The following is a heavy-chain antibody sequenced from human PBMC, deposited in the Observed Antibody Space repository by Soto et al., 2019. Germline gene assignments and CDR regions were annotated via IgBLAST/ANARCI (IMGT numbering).Heavy chain of an antibody. D-gene: IGHD4-17*01. J-gene: IGHJ6*02. CDR2: IYHSGST. CDR3: ARGGRHDYGDYYGMDV. V-gene: IGHV4-30-2*01. CDR1: GGSXSMGGYS. Sequence: TLSLTCAVSGGSXSMGGYSWSWIRQPPGKGLEWIGYIYHSGSTYYNPSLKSRVTISVDRSKNQFSLKLSSVTAADTAVYYCARGGRHDYGDYYGMDVWGQGTTVTVSS.